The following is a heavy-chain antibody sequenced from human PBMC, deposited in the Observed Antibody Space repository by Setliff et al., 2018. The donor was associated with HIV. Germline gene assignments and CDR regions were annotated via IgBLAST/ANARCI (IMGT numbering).Heavy chain of an antibody. V-gene: IGHV1-18*01. J-gene: IGHJ3*02. Sequence: ASVKVSCKASGYTFTSYGVSWVRQAPGQGLEWMGWISAYNRNVNYSQKVQGRVTMTTDTSTSTAYMELKNLKSDGTAVYYCARVLDPGIAVATHAFDIWGQGTMVTVSS. CDR2: ISAYNRNV. CDR3: ARVLDPGIAVATHAFDI. CDR1: GYTFTSYG. D-gene: IGHD6-19*01.